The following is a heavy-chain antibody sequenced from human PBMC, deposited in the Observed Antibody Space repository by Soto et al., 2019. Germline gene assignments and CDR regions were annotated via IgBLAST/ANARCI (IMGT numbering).Heavy chain of an antibody. J-gene: IGHJ4*02. CDR3: ARGSYYDSSGYWALFDY. CDR2: IWYDGSNK. D-gene: IGHD3-22*01. Sequence: VGSLRLSCAASGFTFSSYGMHWVRQAPGKGLEWVAVIWYDGSNKYYADSVKGRFTISRDNSKNTLYLQMNSLRAEDTAVYYCARGSYYDSSGYWALFDYWGQGTLVTVSS. V-gene: IGHV3-33*01. CDR1: GFTFSSYG.